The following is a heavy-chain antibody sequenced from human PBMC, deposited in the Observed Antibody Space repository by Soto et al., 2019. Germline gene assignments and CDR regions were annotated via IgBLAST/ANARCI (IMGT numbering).Heavy chain of an antibody. J-gene: IGHJ6*02. Sequence: ASVKVSCKASGYTFTSYDINWVRQATGQGLEWMGWMNPNSGNTGYAQKFQGRVTMTRNTSISTAYMELSSLRSEDTAVYYCARGRRFLEWLLMYGMDVWGQGTTVTVSS. CDR3: ARGRRFLEWLLMYGMDV. V-gene: IGHV1-8*01. CDR2: MNPNSGNT. D-gene: IGHD3-3*01. CDR1: GYTFTSYD.